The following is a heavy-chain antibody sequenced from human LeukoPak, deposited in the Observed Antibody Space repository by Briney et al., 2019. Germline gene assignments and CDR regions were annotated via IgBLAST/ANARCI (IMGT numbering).Heavy chain of an antibody. J-gene: IGHJ4*02. CDR3: ARWVGDYYDSSGYDY. D-gene: IGHD3-22*01. V-gene: IGHV1-3*01. CDR2: INAGNGNT. Sequence: ASVKVSCKASGYTFTSYAMHWVRQAPGQRLEWMGWINAGNGNTKYSQKFQGRVTITRDTSASTAYMELSSLRSEDTAVYYCARWVGDYYDSSGYDYWGQGTLVTVSS. CDR1: GYTFTSYA.